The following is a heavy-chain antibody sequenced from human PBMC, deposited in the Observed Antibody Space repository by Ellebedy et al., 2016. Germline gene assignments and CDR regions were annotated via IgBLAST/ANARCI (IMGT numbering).Heavy chain of an antibody. J-gene: IGHJ6*02. Sequence: SVKVSCXASGGTFSSYAISWVRQAPGQGLEWMGGIIPIFGTANYAQKFQGRVTITADESTNTAYMELSSLRSEDTAVYYCARDHSVVVPAAATTYYYYYGMDVWGQGTTVTVSS. CDR2: IIPIFGTA. CDR3: ARDHSVVVPAAATTYYYYYGMDV. D-gene: IGHD2-2*01. CDR1: GGTFSSYA. V-gene: IGHV1-69*13.